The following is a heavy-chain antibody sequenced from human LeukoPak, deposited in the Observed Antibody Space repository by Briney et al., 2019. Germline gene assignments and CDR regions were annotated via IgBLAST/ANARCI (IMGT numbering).Heavy chain of an antibody. V-gene: IGHV1-69*05. D-gene: IGHD2-2*01. CDR2: IIPIFGTA. CDR3: AREPRDIVVVPAALGNWFDP. J-gene: IGHJ5*02. CDR1: GGTFSSYA. Sequence: SVKVSCKASGGTFSSYAISWVRQAPGQGLEWMGRIIPIFGTANYAQKFQGRVTITTDESTCTAYMELSSLRSEDTAVCYCAREPRDIVVVPAALGNWFDPWGQGTLVTVSS.